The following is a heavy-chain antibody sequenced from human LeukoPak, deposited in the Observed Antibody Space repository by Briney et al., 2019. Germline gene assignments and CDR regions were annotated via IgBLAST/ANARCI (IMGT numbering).Heavy chain of an antibody. Sequence: GESLKISCKGSGYSFTSNWIGWVRQMPGKGLEWMGIIYPSDSDTRYSPSFQGQVTISADKSISTAYLQWSSLKGSDTAMYYCARAGAGTTSGFDYWGQGTLVTVSS. J-gene: IGHJ4*02. CDR1: GYSFTSNW. D-gene: IGHD1-1*01. CDR2: IYPSDSDT. CDR3: ARAGAGTTSGFDY. V-gene: IGHV5-51*01.